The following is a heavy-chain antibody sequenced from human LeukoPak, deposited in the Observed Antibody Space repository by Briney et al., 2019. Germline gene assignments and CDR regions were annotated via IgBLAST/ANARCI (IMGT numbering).Heavy chain of an antibody. J-gene: IGHJ4*02. V-gene: IGHV3-48*04. CDR2: ISSSGSTI. D-gene: IGHD3-22*01. Sequence: QSGGSLRLSCAASGFTFSSYSMNWVRQAPGKGLEWVSYISSSGSTIYYADSVKGRFTISRDNAKNSLYLQMNSLRAEDTAVYYCARDQSISGYSADYWGQGTLVTVSS. CDR3: ARDQSISGYSADY. CDR1: GFTFSSYS.